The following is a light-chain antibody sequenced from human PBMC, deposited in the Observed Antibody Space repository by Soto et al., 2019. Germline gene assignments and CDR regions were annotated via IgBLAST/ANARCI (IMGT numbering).Light chain of an antibody. CDR2: TTS. CDR1: QNIFTY. J-gene: IGKJ2*01. V-gene: IGKV1-39*01. Sequence: DIQVTQSPSSLSASVGDRVTITCRASQNIFTYLNWYQQRPGKAPNLLIYTTSNLQSGVPSRFSGSGSGTDFTLTISSLQPEDCATYYCQHSDSAPTFGRGTKVEIK. CDR3: QHSDSAPT.